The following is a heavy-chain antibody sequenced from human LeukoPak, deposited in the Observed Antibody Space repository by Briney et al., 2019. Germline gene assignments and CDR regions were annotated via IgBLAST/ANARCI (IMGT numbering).Heavy chain of an antibody. CDR1: GGTFSSYA. CDR3: ARMVGAHSFDY. Sequence: ASVKVSCKASGGTFSSYAISCVRQTPGQGLEWMGRIVTIFGTANYAQKFQGRVTITTDESTSTAYMELSSLRSEDTDVYYCARMVGAHSFDYWGQGTLVTVSS. J-gene: IGHJ4*02. CDR2: IVTIFGTA. D-gene: IGHD1-26*01. V-gene: IGHV1-69*05.